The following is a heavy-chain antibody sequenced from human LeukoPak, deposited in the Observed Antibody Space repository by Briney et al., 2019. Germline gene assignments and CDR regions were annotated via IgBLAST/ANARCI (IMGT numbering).Heavy chain of an antibody. J-gene: IGHJ4*02. CDR3: ARGGGYCSSISCSGFDY. CDR1: GGSISSGDYY. CDR2: IYYSGST. D-gene: IGHD2-2*01. V-gene: IGHV4-30-4*08. Sequence: SETLSLTCTVSGGSISSGDYYWSWIRQPPGKGLEWIGYIYYSGSTYYNPSLKSRVTISVDTSKNQFSLKLSSVTAEDTAVYYCARGGGYCSSISCSGFDYWGQGTLVTVSS.